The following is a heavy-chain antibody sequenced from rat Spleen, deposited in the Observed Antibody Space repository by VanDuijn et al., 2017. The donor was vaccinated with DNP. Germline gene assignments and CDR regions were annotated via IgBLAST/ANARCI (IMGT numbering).Heavy chain of an antibody. D-gene: IGHD1-3*01. CDR1: GFSLSNYG. CDR3: SREVATSFDY. Sequence: QVQLKESGPGLVQPSQTLSLTCTVSGFSLSNYGVSWVRQPPGKGLEWIAAISSGGSTYYNSALKSRLSISRDTSKSQVFLKMSSLQTEDTAIYFCSREVATSFDYWGQGVLVTVSS. J-gene: IGHJ2*01. V-gene: IGHV2S12*01. CDR2: ISSGGST.